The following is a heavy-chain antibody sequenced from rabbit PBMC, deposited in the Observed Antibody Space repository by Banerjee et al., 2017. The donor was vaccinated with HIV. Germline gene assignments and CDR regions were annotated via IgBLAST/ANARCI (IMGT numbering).Heavy chain of an antibody. D-gene: IGHD7-1*01. J-gene: IGHJ3*01. Sequence: QEQLEESGGDLVKPEGSLTLTCTASGFSFSSSYWICWARQAPGKGLEWIACINTISGDTVYATWAKGRFTISKTSSTTVTLQMTSLAAADTATYFCARNPGGNLGTRLDLWGQGTLVTVS. V-gene: IGHV1S45*01. CDR1: GFSFSSSYW. CDR2: INTISGDT. CDR3: ARNPGGNLGTRLDL.